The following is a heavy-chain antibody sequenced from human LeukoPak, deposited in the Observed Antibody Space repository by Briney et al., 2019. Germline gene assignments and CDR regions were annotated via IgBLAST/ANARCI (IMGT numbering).Heavy chain of an antibody. V-gene: IGHV3-30*03. CDR1: GFTFSSYG. CDR3: ARVGAFDYYYYGMDV. J-gene: IGHJ6*02. D-gene: IGHD3-10*01. Sequence: GRSLRLSCAASGFTFSSYGMPWVRQAPGKGLEWVAVISYDGSNKYYADSVKGRFTISRHNSKNTLYLQMNSLRAEDTAVYYCARVGAFDYYYYGMDVWGQGTTVTVSS. CDR2: ISYDGSNK.